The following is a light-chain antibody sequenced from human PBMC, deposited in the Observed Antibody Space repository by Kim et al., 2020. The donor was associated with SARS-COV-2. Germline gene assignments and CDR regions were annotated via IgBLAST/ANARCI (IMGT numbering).Light chain of an antibody. CDR3: KSRDSRGKVV. J-gene: IGLJ2*01. V-gene: IGLV3-19*01. CDR1: SLRSYY. CDR2: GKN. Sequence: SSELTQDPAVSVALGQTVRITCQGDSLRSYYATWYQQKSGQAPVLVIYGKNNRPSGIPDRFSGSSSGNTASLTITGAQAAEEADYYCKSRDSRGKVVFGGGTKVTVL.